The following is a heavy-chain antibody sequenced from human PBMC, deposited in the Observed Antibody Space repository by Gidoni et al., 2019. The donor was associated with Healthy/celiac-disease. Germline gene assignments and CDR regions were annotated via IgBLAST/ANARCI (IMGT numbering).Heavy chain of an antibody. J-gene: IGHJ6*02. CDR1: GGSVSSGCYY. V-gene: IGHV4-61*01. CDR3: ARERQQQLVGNYYYGMDV. Sequence: QVQLQESGPGLVKPSETLSLTCTVSGGSVSSGCYYWSWIRQPPGKGLEWIGYIYYSGSTNSNPSLKSRVTISGDTSKNQFSLKLSSVTAADTAVYYCARERQQQLVGNYYYGMDVWGQGTTVTVSS. CDR2: IYYSGST. D-gene: IGHD6-13*01.